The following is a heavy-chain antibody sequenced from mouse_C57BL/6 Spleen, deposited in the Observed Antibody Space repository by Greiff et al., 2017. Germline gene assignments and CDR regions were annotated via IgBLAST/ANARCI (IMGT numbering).Heavy chain of an antibody. V-gene: IGHV1-74*01. CDR2: IHPSASDT. CDR1: GYTFTSYW. D-gene: IGHD2-4*01. J-gene: IGHJ2*01. Sequence: QVQLQQSGAELVKPGASVKVSCKASGYTFTSYWMNWVKQRPGQGLEWIGRIHPSASDTNYNQKFKGKATLTVAKSSSTAYMQLRSLTSEDSAVYNVAMRDDYDNFGDWGQGTTLTGSS. CDR3: AMRDDYDNFGD.